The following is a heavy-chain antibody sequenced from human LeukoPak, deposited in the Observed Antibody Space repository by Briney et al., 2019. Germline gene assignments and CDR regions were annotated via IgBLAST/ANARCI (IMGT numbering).Heavy chain of an antibody. D-gene: IGHD5-18*01. V-gene: IGHV4-34*01. Sequence: AETLSLTCAVYGGSFSGYYWSWVRQPPGKGLEWIWEINHSGSTNHNPSLKSRVTISVDPSTKQLLLKLSYVIAADTAVYYFSMSRWGDPARYYGMDVWGQGTTVTVSS. CDR1: GGSFSGYY. CDR3: SMSRWGDPARYYGMDV. CDR2: INHSGST. J-gene: IGHJ6*02.